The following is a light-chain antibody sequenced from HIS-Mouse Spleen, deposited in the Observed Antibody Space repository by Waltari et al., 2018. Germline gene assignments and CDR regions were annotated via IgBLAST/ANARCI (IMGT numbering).Light chain of an antibody. CDR2: EGS. CDR1: SIDVGSYNL. V-gene: IGLV2-23*01. CDR3: CSYAGSSTWV. Sequence: QSALTQPASVSGSPGPSITISCPGTSIDVGSYNLVSWYQQHPGKAPKLMIYEGSKRPSGVSNRFSGSKSGNTASLTISGLQAEDEADYYCCSYAGSSTWVFGGGTKLTVL. J-gene: IGLJ3*02.